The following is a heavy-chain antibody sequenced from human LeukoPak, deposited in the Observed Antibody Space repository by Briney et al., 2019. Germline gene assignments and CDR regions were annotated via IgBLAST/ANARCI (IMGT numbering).Heavy chain of an antibody. D-gene: IGHD2-21*02. V-gene: IGHV3-23*01. Sequence: GGSLRLSCVASGFTFSSYAMSWVRQAPGKGLEWVSAISGSGGSTYYADSVKGRFTISRDNSKNTLYLQMNSLRAEDTAVYYCAKANCGGDCYSYYFDYWGQGTLVTVSS. J-gene: IGHJ4*02. CDR3: AKANCGGDCYSYYFDY. CDR1: GFTFSSYA. CDR2: ISGSGGST.